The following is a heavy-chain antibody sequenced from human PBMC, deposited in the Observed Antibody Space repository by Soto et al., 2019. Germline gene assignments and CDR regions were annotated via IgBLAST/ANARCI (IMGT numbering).Heavy chain of an antibody. Sequence: GGSLRLSCAASGFTFHNYALSWVRQAPGKGLEWVATISGFGGSVTNYADSVRGRFTISRDNSENTVYLQLHTLGAEDTAKYYCASGADGGPYDYSPLTHWGQGTLVTVSS. D-gene: IGHD3-16*01. V-gene: IGHV3-23*01. J-gene: IGHJ4*02. CDR3: ASGADGGPYDYSPLTH. CDR2: ISGFGGSVT. CDR1: GFTFHNYA.